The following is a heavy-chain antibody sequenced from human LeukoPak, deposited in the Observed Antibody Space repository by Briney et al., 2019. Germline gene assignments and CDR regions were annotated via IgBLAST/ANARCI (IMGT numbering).Heavy chain of an antibody. D-gene: IGHD1-26*01. V-gene: IGHV3-21*01. CDR3: ARERDSGSYYTGY. CDR1: GFTFSSYA. Sequence: PGGSLRLSCAASGFTFSSYAMSWVRQAPGKGLEWVSSISSSSSYIYYADSVKGRFTISRDNAKNSLYLQMNSLRAEDTAVYYCARERDSGSYYTGYWGQGTLVTVSS. CDR2: ISSSSSYI. J-gene: IGHJ4*02.